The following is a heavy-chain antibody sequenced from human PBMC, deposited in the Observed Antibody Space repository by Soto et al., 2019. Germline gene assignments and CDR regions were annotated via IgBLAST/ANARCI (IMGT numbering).Heavy chain of an antibody. V-gene: IGHV4-31*03. CDR3: ARGRYYGSGTLNWFDP. J-gene: IGHJ5*02. Sequence: QVQLQESGPGLVKPSQTLSLTCTVSGGSISSGGYYWSWIRQHPGKGLEWIGYIYYSGSTYYNPSLKSRVTISVDTSKNQFSLKLSSVTAADTAVYYCARGRYYGSGTLNWFDPWGQGTLVTVSS. CDR1: GGSISSGGYY. CDR2: IYYSGST. D-gene: IGHD3-10*01.